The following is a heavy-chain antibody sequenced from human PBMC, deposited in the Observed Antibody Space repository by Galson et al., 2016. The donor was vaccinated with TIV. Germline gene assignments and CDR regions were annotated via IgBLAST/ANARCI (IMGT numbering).Heavy chain of an antibody. Sequence: SLRLSCAASGFTFDDYAMHWVRQAPGKGLEWVAGISWNSAYMAYADSVKGRFTLSRDSARSSLYLEMNSLRAEDTALYYCAKDLYRGCSSSNGYSYDYYYYGLDVWGQGTTVTASS. D-gene: IGHD2-2*02. CDR3: AKDLYRGCSSSNGYSYDYYYYGLDV. CDR2: ISWNSAYM. J-gene: IGHJ6*02. V-gene: IGHV3-9*01. CDR1: GFTFDDYA.